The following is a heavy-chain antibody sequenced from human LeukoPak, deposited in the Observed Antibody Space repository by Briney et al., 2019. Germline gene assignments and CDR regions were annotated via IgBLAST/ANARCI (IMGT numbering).Heavy chain of an antibody. CDR3: ARHPSVPSWYYSGNYYFDY. Sequence: SETLSLTCTVSGYSISSGYYWGWIRQPPGKGLEWIGSIYYSGSTYYNPSLKSRVTISVDTSKNQFSLKLSSVTAADTAVYYCARHPSVPSWYYSGNYYFDYWGQGTLVTVSS. D-gene: IGHD6-13*01. V-gene: IGHV4-38-2*02. CDR2: IYYSGST. CDR1: GYSISSGYY. J-gene: IGHJ4*02.